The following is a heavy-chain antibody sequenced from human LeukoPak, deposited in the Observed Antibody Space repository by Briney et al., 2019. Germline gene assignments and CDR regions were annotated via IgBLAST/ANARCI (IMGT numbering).Heavy chain of an antibody. CDR2: IYSGGGT. CDR1: GFTVSSSY. Sequence: PGGSLRLSCAASGFTVSSSYMNWVRQAPGKGLEWVSLIYSGGGTYYADSVKGRFTISRDNSKNTLYLQMNSLTSELRAVYYCARNYYDSSAYYYFDYWGQGTLVTVSS. J-gene: IGHJ4*02. V-gene: IGHV3-66*01. CDR3: ARNYYDSSAYYYFDY. D-gene: IGHD3-22*01.